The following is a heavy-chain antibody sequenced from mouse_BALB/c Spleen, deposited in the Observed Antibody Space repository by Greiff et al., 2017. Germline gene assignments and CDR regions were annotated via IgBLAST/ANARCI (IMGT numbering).Heavy chain of an antibody. J-gene: IGHJ3*01. D-gene: IGHD1-1*01. V-gene: IGHV5-4*02. CDR1: GFPFSDYY. CDR3: ARDGDYYGSSAWFAY. Sequence: EVQLVESGGGLVKPGGSLKLSCAASGFPFSDYYMYWVRQTPEKRLEWVATISDGGSFTYYPDSVKGRFTISRDNAKTNLYLQMSSLKSEDTAMYYCARDGDYYGSSAWFAYWGQGTLVTVSA. CDR2: ISDGGSFT.